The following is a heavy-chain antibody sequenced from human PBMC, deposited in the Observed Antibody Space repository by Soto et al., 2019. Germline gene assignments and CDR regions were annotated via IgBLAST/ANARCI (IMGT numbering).Heavy chain of an antibody. J-gene: IGHJ3*01. CDR1: GASISSGDYY. CDR2: IFHSGET. D-gene: IGHD3-10*02. Sequence: QVQLQESGPGLVKPSETLSLTCTVSGASISSGDYYWSWILQSPGKGLQWNGYIFHSGETYYTPSLESRLSISIDASKTQFSLNLNSVTAADTAVYFCARSHYVLGAFAVWGPGTVVTVSS. CDR3: ARSHYVLGAFAV. V-gene: IGHV4-30-4*08.